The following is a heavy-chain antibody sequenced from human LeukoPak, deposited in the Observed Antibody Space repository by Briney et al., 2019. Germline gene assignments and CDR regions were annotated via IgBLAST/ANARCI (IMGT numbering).Heavy chain of an antibody. J-gene: IGHJ4*02. CDR3: ARPTDNYGFGY. D-gene: IGHD5-18*01. CDR1: GYNFTNYW. Sequence: GESLKISCKGSGYNFTNYWLGWVRQMPGKGLEWMGIIYPSDSDTRYSPSFQDQVTISADKSISTAYLQWSSLKASDTAMYYCARPTDNYGFGYWGQGTLVTVSS. V-gene: IGHV5-51*01. CDR2: IYPSDSDT.